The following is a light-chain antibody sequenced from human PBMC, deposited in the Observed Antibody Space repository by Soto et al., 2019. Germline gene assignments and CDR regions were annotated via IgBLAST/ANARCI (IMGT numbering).Light chain of an antibody. CDR1: QSISSY. Sequence: DIQMTQSPSSLSASAGDRVTITCRASQSISSYLNWVQQTPGKAPKLLIYPPSNLQSGVPSRFSGSGSVTEFTLAITSLQPEDVAIYFCQQSYIIPITFGQGTLLEIK. V-gene: IGKV1-39*01. J-gene: IGKJ5*01. CDR2: PPS. CDR3: QQSYIIPIT.